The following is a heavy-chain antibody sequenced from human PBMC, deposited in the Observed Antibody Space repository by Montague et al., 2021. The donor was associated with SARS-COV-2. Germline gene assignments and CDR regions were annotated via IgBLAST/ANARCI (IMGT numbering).Heavy chain of an antibody. J-gene: IGHJ6*02. CDR1: GFTFSSYE. CDR2: ISSSGSTI. V-gene: IGHV3-48*03. CDR3: ARGGTYYDFWSGYRNYYYGMDV. D-gene: IGHD3-3*01. Sequence: SLRLSCAASGFTFSSYEMNWVHQAPGKGLEWVSYISSSGSTIYYADSVKGRFTISRDNAKNSLYLQMNSLRAEDTAVYYCARGGTYYDFWSGYRNYYYGMDVWGQGTTVTVSS.